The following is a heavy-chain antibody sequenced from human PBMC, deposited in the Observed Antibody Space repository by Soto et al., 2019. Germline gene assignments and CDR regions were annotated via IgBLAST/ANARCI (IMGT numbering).Heavy chain of an antibody. CDR3: ARESAGSGKNNWFDP. V-gene: IGHV4-59*01. CDR1: GSSISTYY. Sequence: SETLSLTCTFSGSSISTYYWSWVRQPPGKGLEWIGYIHDSGSTYYNPSLKSRVTMSLDTPRNQFFLQLNSVTAADTAVYYCARESAGSGKNNWFDPWGQGMLVTVSS. CDR2: IHDSGST. J-gene: IGHJ5*02. D-gene: IGHD3-10*01.